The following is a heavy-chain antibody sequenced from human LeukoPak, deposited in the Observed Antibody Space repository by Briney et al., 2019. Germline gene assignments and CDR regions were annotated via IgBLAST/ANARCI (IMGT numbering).Heavy chain of an antibody. Sequence: AGGSLRLSCAASGFTFSSYWMSWVRQAPGKGLEWVANIKQDGSEKYYVDSVKGRFTISRDDSKNTLYLQMNSLRAEDTAVYYCARDRSANSRVYYFDYWGQGTLVTVSS. CDR3: ARDRSANSRVYYFDY. CDR2: IKQDGSEK. CDR1: GFTFSSYW. J-gene: IGHJ4*02. V-gene: IGHV3-7*01. D-gene: IGHD4/OR15-4a*01.